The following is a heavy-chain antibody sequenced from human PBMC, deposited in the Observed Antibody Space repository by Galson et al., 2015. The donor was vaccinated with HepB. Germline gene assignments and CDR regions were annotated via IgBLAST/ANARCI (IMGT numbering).Heavy chain of an antibody. CDR3: ARDISMRAAATYS. D-gene: IGHD2-15*01. V-gene: IGHV1-3*01. Sequence: SVKVSCKASGYTFTRYAMHWVRQAPGQRLEWMGWINAGNGNTKYSQKFQGRVTITRDTSASTAYMELSSLRSEDTAVYYCARDISMRAAATYSWGQGTLVTVSS. CDR2: INAGNGNT. J-gene: IGHJ4*02. CDR1: GYTFTRYA.